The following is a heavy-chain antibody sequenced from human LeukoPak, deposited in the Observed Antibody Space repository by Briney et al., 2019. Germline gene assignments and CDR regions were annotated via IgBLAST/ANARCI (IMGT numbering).Heavy chain of an antibody. CDR3: AIPGYSSGWYRGAQGPPDY. Sequence: TGGSLRLSCVASGFTFNKYWMYWVRQAPGKGLVWVSRIDTDGTTTNSADSVKGRFTISRDNTKNTLYLQMNRLRAEDTAVYYCAIPGYSSGWYRGAQGPPDYWGQGTLVTVSS. CDR2: IDTDGTTT. CDR1: GFTFNKYW. J-gene: IGHJ4*02. V-gene: IGHV3-74*01. D-gene: IGHD6-19*01.